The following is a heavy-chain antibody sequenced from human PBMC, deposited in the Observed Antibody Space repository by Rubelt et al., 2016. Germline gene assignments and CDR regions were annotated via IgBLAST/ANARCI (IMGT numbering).Heavy chain of an antibody. J-gene: IGHJ6*02. CDR3: ARLGMVVAATLKPYGMDV. CDR2: IYYSGST. Sequence: QVQLQESGPGLVKPSETLSLTCTVSGGSISSYYWSWIRQPPGKGLEWIGYIYYSGSTNYNPSLKSRVTISVDTAKNQFALKLSSVTAADTAVYYCARLGMVVAATLKPYGMDVWGQGTTVTVSS. CDR1: GGSISSYY. V-gene: IGHV4-59*01. D-gene: IGHD2-15*01.